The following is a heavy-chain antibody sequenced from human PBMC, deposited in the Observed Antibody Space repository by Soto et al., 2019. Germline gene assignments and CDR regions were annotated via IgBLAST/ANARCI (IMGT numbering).Heavy chain of an antibody. V-gene: IGHV4-59*01. Sequence: PSETLSLTCRVSGGSMSEYFWSWILQSPGKGLEWIGYIYYLGSTDYNPSLKSRVTISVDTSKRQFSLRLTSVTAADTAVYYCARDGYDGSGSPYPAYWGPGTQVTVSS. D-gene: IGHD3-10*01. CDR3: ARDGYDGSGSPYPAY. J-gene: IGHJ4*02. CDR1: GGSMSEYF. CDR2: IYYLGST.